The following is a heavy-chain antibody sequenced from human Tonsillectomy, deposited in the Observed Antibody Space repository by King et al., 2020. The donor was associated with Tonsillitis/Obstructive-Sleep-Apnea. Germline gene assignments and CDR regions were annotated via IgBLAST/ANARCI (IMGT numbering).Heavy chain of an antibody. D-gene: IGHD4/OR15-4a*01. CDR2: IDPSDSYT. Sequence: VQLVESGAEVKKPGESLRISCTGSGYSFTSYWINWVRQMPGKGLEWMGRIDPSDSYTNYSPSFQGHVTISADKSISTAYLQWSSLKASDTAMYYCVGADYYNMDFWGQGTTVTVSS. CDR3: VGADYYNMDF. J-gene: IGHJ6*02. V-gene: IGHV5-10-1*03. CDR1: GYSFTSYW.